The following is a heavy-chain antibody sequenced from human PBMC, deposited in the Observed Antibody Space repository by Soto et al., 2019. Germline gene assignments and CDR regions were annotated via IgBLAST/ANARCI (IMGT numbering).Heavy chain of an antibody. CDR1: GFTFSSYA. Sequence: GGSLRLSCAASGFTFSSYAMSWVRQAPGKGLEWVSAISGSGGSTYYADSVKGRFTISRDNSKNTLYLQMNSLRAEDTAVYYCAKDPSRRGYSYGRYYYYGMDVWGQGTTVTVSS. V-gene: IGHV3-23*01. CDR3: AKDPSRRGYSYGRYYYYGMDV. J-gene: IGHJ6*02. CDR2: ISGSGGST. D-gene: IGHD5-18*01.